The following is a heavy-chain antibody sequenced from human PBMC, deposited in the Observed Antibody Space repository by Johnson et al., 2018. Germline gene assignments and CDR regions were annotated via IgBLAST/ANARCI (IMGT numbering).Heavy chain of an antibody. D-gene: IGHD2-15*01. CDR3: ARVGRSPS. J-gene: IGHJ5*02. Sequence: VQLVESGGGLVQPGGSLRPSCAAPGFTFSSYWMSGFRQAPGKGLEWVANLKQVGSEKYDVDSVKGPFTNSRNNAKNSLYLQMNSLRAEDTAVYYCARVGRSPSWGQGTLVTVSS. CDR2: LKQVGSEK. CDR1: GFTFSSYW. V-gene: IGHV3-7*01.